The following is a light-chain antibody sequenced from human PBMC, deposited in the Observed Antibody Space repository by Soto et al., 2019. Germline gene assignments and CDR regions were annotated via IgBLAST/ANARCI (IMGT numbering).Light chain of an antibody. CDR2: DVS. Sequence: QSVLTQPASVSGSPGQSITISCTGTGSDVGGYNHVSWYQQHPGKAPKLMIHDVSNRPSGVSSRFSGSKSGNTASLTISGLQAEDEADYYCSSYTSSSAVVFGGGTKVTVL. CDR1: GSDVGGYNH. J-gene: IGLJ2*01. V-gene: IGLV2-14*01. CDR3: SSYTSSSAVV.